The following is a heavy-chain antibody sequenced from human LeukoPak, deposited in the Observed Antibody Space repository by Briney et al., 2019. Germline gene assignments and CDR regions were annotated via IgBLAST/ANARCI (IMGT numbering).Heavy chain of an antibody. D-gene: IGHD6-19*01. CDR1: GCTFDDYG. CDR3: ARDLQQWLVAYDAFDI. J-gene: IGHJ3*02. CDR2: INWNGGST. V-gene: IGHV3-20*04. Sequence: GGSLRLSCAASGCTFDDYGMSWVRQAPGKGLEWFSGINWNGGSTGYADSVKGRFTISRDNAKNSLYLQMNSLRAEDTAVYYCARDLQQWLVAYDAFDIWGQGTMATVSS.